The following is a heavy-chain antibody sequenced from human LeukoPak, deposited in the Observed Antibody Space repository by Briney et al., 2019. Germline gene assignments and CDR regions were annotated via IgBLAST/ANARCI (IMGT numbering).Heavy chain of an antibody. J-gene: IGHJ4*02. CDR1: GYTFTGYY. Sequence: ASVKVSCKASGYTFTGYYMHWVRQAPGQGLEWMGRINPNSGGTNYAQKFQGRVTMTRDTSISTAYMELSRLRSDDTAVYYCASHYYDSSVQHDDWGQGTLVTVSS. D-gene: IGHD3-22*01. V-gene: IGHV1-2*06. CDR3: ASHYYDSSVQHDD. CDR2: INPNSGGT.